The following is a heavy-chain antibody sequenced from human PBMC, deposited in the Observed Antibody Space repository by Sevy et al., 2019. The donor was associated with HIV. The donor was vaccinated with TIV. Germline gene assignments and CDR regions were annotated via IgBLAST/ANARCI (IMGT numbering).Heavy chain of an antibody. D-gene: IGHD2-21*02. V-gene: IGHV3-11*01. CDR3: ARVIGYCGGDCYSDPHLFDY. Sequence: GGSLRLSCAASGFTFSDYYMSWIRQAPGKGLEWVSYISSSGSTIYYADSVKGRFTISRDNAKNSLYLQMNSLRAEDTAVYYCARVIGYCGGDCYSDPHLFDYWGQGTLVTVFS. CDR1: GFTFSDYY. J-gene: IGHJ4*02. CDR2: ISSSGSTI.